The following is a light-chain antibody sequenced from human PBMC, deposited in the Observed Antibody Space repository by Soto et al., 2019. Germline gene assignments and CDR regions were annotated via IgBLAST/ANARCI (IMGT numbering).Light chain of an antibody. V-gene: IGLV1-47*01. CDR3: AAWDDSLSGWV. J-gene: IGLJ3*02. CDR2: KND. CDR1: SSNIGYNY. Sequence: QSMLTQPPSASGTLGQRVTISCSGSSSNIGYNYVYWYQQLPATAPKLLIYKNDQRLSGVPDRFSGSKSGTSASLAISGLRSEDEADYYCAAWDDSLSGWVFGGGTKLTVL.